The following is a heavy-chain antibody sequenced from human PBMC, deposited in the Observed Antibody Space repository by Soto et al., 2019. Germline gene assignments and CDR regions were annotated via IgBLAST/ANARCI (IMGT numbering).Heavy chain of an antibody. CDR2: ISGSGGST. CDR3: AKGADAYCGGDCPFDY. CDR1: GFTFSSYA. J-gene: IGHJ4*02. Sequence: EVQLLESGGGLVQPGGSLRLSCAASGFTFSSYAMSWVRQAPGKGLEWVSAISGSGGSTYYADSVKGRFTISRDNSKNPLYLQMNSLRAEDTAVYYCAKGADAYCGGDCPFDYWGQGTLVTVSS. D-gene: IGHD2-21*02. V-gene: IGHV3-23*01.